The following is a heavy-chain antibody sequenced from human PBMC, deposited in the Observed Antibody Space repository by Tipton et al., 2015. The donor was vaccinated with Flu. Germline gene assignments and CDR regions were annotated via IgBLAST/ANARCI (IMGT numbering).Heavy chain of an antibody. CDR3: ARDLRSSRWTPPQY. CDR1: GFTFSTYG. J-gene: IGHJ1*01. Sequence: AASGFTFSTYGMHWVRQAPGKGLEWVAIISYDGSNKNYADSVKGRFTISRDNRLYLQMNSLRAEDTAVYYCARDLRSSRWTPPQYWGQGTLVIVSS. D-gene: IGHD6-13*01. V-gene: IGHV3-30*03. CDR2: ISYDGSNK.